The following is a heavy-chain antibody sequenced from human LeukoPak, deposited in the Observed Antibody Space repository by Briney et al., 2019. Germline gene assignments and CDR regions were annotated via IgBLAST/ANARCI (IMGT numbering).Heavy chain of an antibody. CDR3: VRDGNRGYDMDV. CDR2: INVVNGAI. D-gene: IGHD3-10*01. Sequence: PGGSLRLSCATSGFTLRYYQMNWVRQAPGKGLEWVSYINVVNGAIYYADSVKGRFTISGDIATNSVYLQMNGLRAEDTALYYCVRDGNRGYDMDVWGQGTAVTVSS. CDR1: GFTLRYYQ. J-gene: IGHJ6*02. V-gene: IGHV3-48*01.